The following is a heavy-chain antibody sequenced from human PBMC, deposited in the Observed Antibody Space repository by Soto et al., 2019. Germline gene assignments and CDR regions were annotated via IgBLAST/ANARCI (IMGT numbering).Heavy chain of an antibody. V-gene: IGHV1-2*02. CDR1: GYSFTVYY. CDR2: VNPNTGGT. J-gene: IGHJ4*02. D-gene: IGHD2-21*02. Sequence: QAQLVQSEAEVTKPGASVKVSCEASGYSFTVYYIHWVRQAPGQGLEWMGWVNPNTGGTKYAQKFQGTVTMTRDTSITTAYMELSRLRSDDTAVYYCARQLAYCAGDCYTEPIDYWGQGTLVTVSS. CDR3: ARQLAYCAGDCYTEPIDY.